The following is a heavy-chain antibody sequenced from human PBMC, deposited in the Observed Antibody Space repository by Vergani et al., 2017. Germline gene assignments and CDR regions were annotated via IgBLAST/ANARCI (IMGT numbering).Heavy chain of an antibody. CDR2: MYHSGST. D-gene: IGHD3-10*01. V-gene: IGHV4-39*07. J-gene: IGHJ5*02. CDR3: GRVADFYGLGSRLLDL. Sequence: QLQLQESGPGLVKPSETLSLTCTVSGSSISSSSYYWGWIRQPPGKGLEWIGYMYHSGSTNYNPSLETRVTISGDTSKNQFSLKLNSVTAADTAVYYCGRVADFYGLGSRLLDLWGQGILVTVSS. CDR1: GSSISSSSYY.